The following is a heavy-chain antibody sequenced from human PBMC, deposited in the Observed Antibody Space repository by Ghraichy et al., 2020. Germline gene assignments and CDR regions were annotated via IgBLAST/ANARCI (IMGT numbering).Heavy chain of an antibody. J-gene: IGHJ5*02. D-gene: IGHD2-2*02. CDR3: ARGEGPYCSNSCYSFWFDP. V-gene: IGHV1-8*01. CDR2: MNPNSGNT. CDR1: RENFTTQD. Sequence: ASVKVSCKICRENFTTQDMNSELESPLQLQERKGWMNPNSGNTGYAQKFQGRVTMTRNTSINTAYLELSSLTSEDTAVYYCARGEGPYCSNSCYSFWFDPWGQGTL.